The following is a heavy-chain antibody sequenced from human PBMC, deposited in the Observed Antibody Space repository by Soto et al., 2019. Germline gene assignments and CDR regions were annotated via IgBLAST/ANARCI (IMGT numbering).Heavy chain of an antibody. D-gene: IGHD2-2*01. V-gene: IGHV3-23*01. CDR3: AKPNLYCSSTSCYDY. CDR1: GFIFSNYA. J-gene: IGHJ4*02. CDR2: ISGSGGRT. Sequence: GGSLRLSCAASGFIFSNYAMSWVRQAPGKGLEWVSAISGSGGRTYYADSVKGRFTISRDNSKNTLYLQMNSLRAEDTAVYYCAKPNLYCSSTSCYDYWGQGTLVTVSS.